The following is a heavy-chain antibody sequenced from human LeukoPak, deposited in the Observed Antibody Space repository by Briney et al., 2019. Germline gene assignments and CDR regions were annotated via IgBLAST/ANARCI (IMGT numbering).Heavy chain of an antibody. CDR3: AREFIAARYYYYYMDV. CDR2: ISAYNGNT. CDR1: GYTFNTYG. J-gene: IGHJ6*03. Sequence: GASVKVSCKASGYTFNTYGISWVRQAPGQGLEWMGWISAYNGNTNYAQKLQGRVTMTTDTSTSTAYMELRSLRSDDTAVYYCAREFIAARYYYYYMDVWGKGTTVTVSS. V-gene: IGHV1-18*01. D-gene: IGHD6-6*01.